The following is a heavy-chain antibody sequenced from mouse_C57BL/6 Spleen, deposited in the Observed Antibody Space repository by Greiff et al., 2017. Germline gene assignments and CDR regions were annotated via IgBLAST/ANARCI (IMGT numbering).Heavy chain of an antibody. CDR3: ARGYYGSSYGYAMDY. J-gene: IGHJ4*01. Sequence: EVMLVESGGGLVQPGGSLKLSCAASGFTFSDYYMYWVRQTPEKRLEWVAYISNGGGSTYYPDTVKGRFTISRDNAKNTLYLQRSRLKSEDTAMYYCARGYYGSSYGYAMDYRGQGTSATVSS. D-gene: IGHD1-1*01. V-gene: IGHV5-12*01. CDR1: GFTFSDYY. CDR2: ISNGGGST.